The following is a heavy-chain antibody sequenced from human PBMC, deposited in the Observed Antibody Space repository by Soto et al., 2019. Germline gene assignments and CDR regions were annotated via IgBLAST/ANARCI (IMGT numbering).Heavy chain of an antibody. V-gene: IGHV1-3*01. J-gene: IGHJ4*02. CDR1: GYTFRNYG. Sequence: QVQLVQSGAEVKKPGASVRVSCKPSGYTFRNYGIHWVRQAPGQSLEWLAWIDPGSGRATYSQKVQGRIIVTSDKSAATLDMDLTSLGSEDTDVYYCTRDQSGRHPFDYWGQGALVIVSS. D-gene: IGHD2-15*01. CDR2: IDPGSGRA. CDR3: TRDQSGRHPFDY.